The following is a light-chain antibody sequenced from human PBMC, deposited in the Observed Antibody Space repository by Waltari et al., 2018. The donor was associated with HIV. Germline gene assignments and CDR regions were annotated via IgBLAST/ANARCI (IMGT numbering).Light chain of an antibody. CDR2: GES. CDR3: QQYGSSSLT. J-gene: IGKJ4*01. V-gene: IGKV3-20*01. CDR1: QSVSSSY. Sequence: EIVLTQSPGTLSLSPGERATLSCRASQSVSSSYLAWYQQKPGQAPRLLIYGESSRATGSPDRFSGSVSGTDFTLTISRLEPEDFAVYYCQQYGSSSLTFGGGTKVEIK.